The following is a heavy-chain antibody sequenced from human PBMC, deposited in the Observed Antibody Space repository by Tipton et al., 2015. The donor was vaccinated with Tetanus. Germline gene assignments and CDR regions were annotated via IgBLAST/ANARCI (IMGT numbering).Heavy chain of an antibody. CDR1: GASINSGGYL. D-gene: IGHD3-22*01. CDR3: AREEPPGRFFPDTSGSSG. V-gene: IGHV4-31*03. CDR2: IFYTGSA. J-gene: IGHJ4*02. Sequence: TLSLTCTVSGASINSGGYLWSWIRQHPGKGLEWIGHIFYTGSAHYNPSFESRVTMSVDTSRNRISLTLMSVTAADTAVYFCAREEPPGRFFPDTSGSSGWGQGTLVIVSS.